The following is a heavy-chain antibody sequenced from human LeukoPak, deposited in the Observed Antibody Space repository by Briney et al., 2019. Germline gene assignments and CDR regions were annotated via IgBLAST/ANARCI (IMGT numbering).Heavy chain of an antibody. J-gene: IGHJ5*02. V-gene: IGHV4-39*01. Sequence: SETLSLTCTVSGGSISSSSYYWGWIRQPPGKGLEWIGSIYYSGSTYYNPSLKSRVTISVDTSKNQFSLKLSSATAADTAVYYCARGGSSSWYWFDPWGQGTLVTVSS. CDR2: IYYSGST. D-gene: IGHD6-13*01. CDR1: GGSISSSSYY. CDR3: ARGGSSSWYWFDP.